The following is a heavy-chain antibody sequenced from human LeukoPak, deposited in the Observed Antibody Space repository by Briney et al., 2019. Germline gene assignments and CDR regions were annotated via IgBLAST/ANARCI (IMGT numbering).Heavy chain of an antibody. CDR1: GDSVSSNSAA. V-gene: IGHV6-1*01. J-gene: IGHJ4*02. Sequence: SQTLSLTSAISGDSVSSNSAAWNSIRQSPSRGLEWLGRTYYRSKWYNDYAVSMKSRITINPDTSKDQFSLQLNSVTPEDTAVYYCARDAGSGWSSFDYWGQGTLVTVSS. D-gene: IGHD6-19*01. CDR3: ARDAGSGWSSFDY. CDR2: TYYRSKWYN.